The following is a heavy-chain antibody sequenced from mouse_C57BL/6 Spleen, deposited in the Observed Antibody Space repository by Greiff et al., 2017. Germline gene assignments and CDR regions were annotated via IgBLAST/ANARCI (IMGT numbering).Heavy chain of an antibody. J-gene: IGHJ1*03. Sequence: EVQLQESGGGLVKPGGSLKLSCAASGFTFSDYGMHWVRQAPEKGLEWVAYISSGSSTIYYADTVKGRFTISRDNAKNTLFLQMTSLMSEDTAMYYCARGGLNYYGSSFPWYFDVWGTGTTVTVSS. D-gene: IGHD1-1*01. CDR3: ARGGLNYYGSSFPWYFDV. V-gene: IGHV5-17*01. CDR1: GFTFSDYG. CDR2: ISSGSSTI.